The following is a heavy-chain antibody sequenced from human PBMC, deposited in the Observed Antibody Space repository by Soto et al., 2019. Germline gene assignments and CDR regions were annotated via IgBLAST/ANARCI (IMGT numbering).Heavy chain of an antibody. CDR1: GFTFSRSA. Sequence: EVQLLESGGELVQPGGSLRLSCVASGFTFSRSAMTWVRQAPGQGLEWVSGISDDGGATYYADSVKGRFTISRDTSENSLFLLMNSLRAEDTAVYSCAHGKGHHSSGYYQPVAEYWGQGKLVTVSS. V-gene: IGHV3-23*01. CDR2: ISDDGGAT. CDR3: AHGKGHHSSGYYQPVAEY. D-gene: IGHD3-22*01. J-gene: IGHJ4*02.